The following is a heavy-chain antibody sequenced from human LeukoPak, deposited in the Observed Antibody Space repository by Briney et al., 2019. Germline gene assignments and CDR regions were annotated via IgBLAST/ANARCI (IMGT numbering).Heavy chain of an antibody. D-gene: IGHD6-19*01. V-gene: IGHV2-5*02. CDR1: GFSLTTSGVG. CDR3: SRTRRGQIGWTNDY. CDR2: IYWDDDK. Sequence: SGPTLVNPTQTLTLTCTFSGFSLTTSGVGVGWIRQPPGKALEWLALIYWDDDKRYSPFLKSRVTITKDTSKNQVVLTMTNMDPVDTATYYCSRTRRGQIGWTNDYWGQGTLVTVSS. J-gene: IGHJ4*02.